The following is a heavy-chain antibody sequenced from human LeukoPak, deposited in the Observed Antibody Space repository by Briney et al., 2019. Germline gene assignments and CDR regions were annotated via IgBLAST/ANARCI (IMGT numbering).Heavy chain of an antibody. J-gene: IGHJ4*02. CDR3: ARDSPASGSTLLDY. D-gene: IGHD3-10*01. CDR1: GGTFSSYA. CDR2: ISPIFGTA. V-gene: IGHV1-69*13. Sequence: ASVKVSCKASGGTFSSYAISWVRQAPGQGLEWMGGISPIFGTANYAQKFQGRVTITADESTSTAYMELSSLRSEDTAVYYCARDSPASGSTLLDYWGQGTLVTVSS.